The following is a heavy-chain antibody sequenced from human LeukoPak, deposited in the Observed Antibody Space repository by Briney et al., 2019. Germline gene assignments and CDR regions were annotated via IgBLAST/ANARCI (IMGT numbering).Heavy chain of an antibody. J-gene: IGHJ4*02. V-gene: IGHV4-59*01. CDR2: IYHSGST. CDR1: GGSITSYY. Sequence: PSETLSLTCTVSGGSITSYYWSWIRQPPGKGLEWIGYIYHSGSTNYNPSLKSRVTISEDTSKNQFSLKLSSVTAADTAVYYCARDYDSSGYYGNWGQGTLVTVSS. CDR3: ARDYDSSGYYGN. D-gene: IGHD3-22*01.